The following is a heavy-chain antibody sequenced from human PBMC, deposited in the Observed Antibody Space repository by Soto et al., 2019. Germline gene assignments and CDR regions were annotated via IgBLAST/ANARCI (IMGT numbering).Heavy chain of an antibody. D-gene: IGHD6-13*01. J-gene: IGHJ1*01. V-gene: IGHV3-48*01. CDR2: ISRSRSTI. CDR1: GFTFSDYS. Sequence: GGSLRLSCAASGFTFSDYSMNWVRQAPGKGLEWVSYISRSRSTIYYADSVKGRFTISRDNAKNSLHLQMNSLRAEDTAVYYCARDLGSSWYPEYFQHWGQGTLVTVSS. CDR3: ARDLGSSWYPEYFQH.